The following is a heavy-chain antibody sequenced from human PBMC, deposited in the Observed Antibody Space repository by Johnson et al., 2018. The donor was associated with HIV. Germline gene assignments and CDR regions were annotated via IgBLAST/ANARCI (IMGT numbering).Heavy chain of an antibody. V-gene: IGHV3-11*04. D-gene: IGHD6-13*01. CDR1: GFTFSDYY. J-gene: IGHJ3*02. CDR2: ISSSGSTI. Sequence: VQLVESGGGLVKPGGSLRLSCAASGFTFSDYYMSWIRQAPGKGLEWVSYISSSGSTIYYADSVKGRFTISRDNAKNSLYLQMNSLRAEDTAVYYCARVTEGHSWYFGGYAGAFDIWGQGTMVTVSS. CDR3: ARVTEGHSWYFGGYAGAFDI.